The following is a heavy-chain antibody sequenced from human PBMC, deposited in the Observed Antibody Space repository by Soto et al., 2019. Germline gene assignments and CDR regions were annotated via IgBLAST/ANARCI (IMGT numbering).Heavy chain of an antibody. CDR3: AKGRGKNGKFDY. CDR2: ISGRGGTA. D-gene: IGHD3-10*01. Sequence: EVQLLESGGGSVQPGGSLRLSCAASGFTFSSYAMHWVRRPPGKGLEWVSRISGRGGTAYSADSVKGRFSISRDSLVNTLYLQMNSLRAEDTAGYYCAKGRGKNGKFDYWGQGNLVTVS. J-gene: IGHJ4*02. CDR1: GFTFSSYA. V-gene: IGHV3-23*01.